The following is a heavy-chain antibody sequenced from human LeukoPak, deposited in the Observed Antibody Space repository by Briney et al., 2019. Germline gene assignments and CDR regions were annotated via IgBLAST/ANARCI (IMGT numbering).Heavy chain of an antibody. J-gene: IGHJ5*02. CDR2: IYYSGST. V-gene: IGHV4-59*01. D-gene: IGHD3-16*01. CDR1: GGSISSYY. CDR3: ARAYYDYVWGKNWFDP. Sequence: PSETLSLTCTVSGGSISSYYWSWIRQPPGKGLGWIGYIYYSGSTNYNPSLKSRVTISVDTSKNQFSLKLSSVTAADTAVYYCARAYYDYVWGKNWFDPWGQGTLVTVSS.